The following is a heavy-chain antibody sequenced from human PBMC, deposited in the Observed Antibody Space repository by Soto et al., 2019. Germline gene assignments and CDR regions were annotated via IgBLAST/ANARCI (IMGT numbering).Heavy chain of an antibody. CDR2: IKPDGSEQ. J-gene: IGHJ6*02. D-gene: IGHD1-20*01. CDR1: EFTFDKYY. Sequence: GGSLRLSCAASEFTFDKYYMTWVRQAPGKGPEWVANIKPDGSEQYYVDSVKGRFTISRDNANNSLYLQMNSLRAEGTAVYFCARGNWNYYYGFDVWGQGTTVTVSS. CDR3: ARGNWNYYYGFDV. V-gene: IGHV3-7*01.